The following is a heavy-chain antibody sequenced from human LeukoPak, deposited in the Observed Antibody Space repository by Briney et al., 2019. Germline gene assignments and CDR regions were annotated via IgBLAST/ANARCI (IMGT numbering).Heavy chain of an antibody. CDR3: AKGLWDGSWLGPFDY. V-gene: IGHV3-43D*03. Sequence: GGSLRLSCAASGFTFDDYAMHWVRQAPGKGLEWVSLISWDGGSTYYADSVKGRFTISRDNSKNSLYLQMNSLRAEDTALYYCAKGLWDGSWLGPFDYWGQGTLVTVSS. J-gene: IGHJ4*02. CDR1: GFTFDDYA. CDR2: ISWDGGST. D-gene: IGHD3-10*01.